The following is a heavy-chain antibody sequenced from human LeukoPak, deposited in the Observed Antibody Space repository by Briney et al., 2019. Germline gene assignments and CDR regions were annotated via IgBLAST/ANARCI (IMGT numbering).Heavy chain of an antibody. J-gene: IGHJ6*02. CDR1: GGSFSGYY. CDR2: INHSGST. Sequence: PSETLSLTCAVYGGSFSGYYWSWIRQPPGKGLEWIGEINHSGSTNYNPSLKSRVTISVDTSKNQFPLKLSSVTAADTAVYYCARRDIVVVPAAPTGYYYYGMDVWGQGTTVTVSS. V-gene: IGHV4-34*01. D-gene: IGHD2-2*01. CDR3: ARRDIVVVPAAPTGYYYYGMDV.